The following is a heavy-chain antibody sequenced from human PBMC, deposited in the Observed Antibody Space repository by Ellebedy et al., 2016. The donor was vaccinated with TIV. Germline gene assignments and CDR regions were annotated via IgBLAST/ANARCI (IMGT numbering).Heavy chain of an antibody. CDR1: GFTFSSYA. D-gene: IGHD6-19*01. J-gene: IGHJ6*02. Sequence: GESLKISXAASGFTFSSYAMSWVRQAPGKGLEWVSAISGSGGSTYYADSVKGRFTISRDNSKNSLYLQMNSLRAEDTAVYYCASLAVAGTYYYYYGMDVWGQGTTVTVSS. CDR2: ISGSGGST. V-gene: IGHV3-23*01. CDR3: ASLAVAGTYYYYYGMDV.